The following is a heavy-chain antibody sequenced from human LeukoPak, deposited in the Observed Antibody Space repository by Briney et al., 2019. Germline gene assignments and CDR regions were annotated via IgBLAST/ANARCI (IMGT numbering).Heavy chain of an antibody. J-gene: IGHJ6*03. CDR1: GFTFSDYY. CDR3: ARDRPVAYPYYMDV. Sequence: GGSLRLSCAASGFTFSDYYMSWIRQAPGKGLEWVSYISSSGSTIYYADSVKGRFTISRDNAKNSLYLQMNSLRAEDTAVYYCARDRPVAYPYYMDVWGAGTTVTVSS. V-gene: IGHV3-11*04. D-gene: IGHD2-21*01. CDR2: ISSSGSTI.